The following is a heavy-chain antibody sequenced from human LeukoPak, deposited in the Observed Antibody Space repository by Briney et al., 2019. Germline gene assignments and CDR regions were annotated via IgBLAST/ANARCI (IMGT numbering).Heavy chain of an antibody. Sequence: GESLKISCKGSGYSFTSYWIGWVRQMPGKGLEWMGIIYPGDSDTRYSPSLQGQVTISADKSISTAYLQWSSLKASDTAMYYCARVVVTAAPINWFDPWGQGTLVTVSS. CDR1: GYSFTSYW. CDR3: ARVVVTAAPINWFDP. D-gene: IGHD2-21*02. CDR2: IYPGDSDT. V-gene: IGHV5-51*01. J-gene: IGHJ5*02.